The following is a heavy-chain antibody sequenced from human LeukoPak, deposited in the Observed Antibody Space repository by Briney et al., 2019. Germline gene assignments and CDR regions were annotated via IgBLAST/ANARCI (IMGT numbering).Heavy chain of an antibody. CDR2: IRSVSNII. Sequence: PGGSLRLACAASGFTFSSYSMEWVRQAPGRGLGWVSYIRSVSNIIYYAHSVQGRFTLSRDNATNPLYLQIHSLRAEDTALYNCARYCSSSRCKGVFDYWGQGTLVTVSS. CDR1: GFTFSSYS. CDR3: ARYCSSSRCKGVFDY. V-gene: IGHV3-48*01. J-gene: IGHJ4*02. D-gene: IGHD2-2*01.